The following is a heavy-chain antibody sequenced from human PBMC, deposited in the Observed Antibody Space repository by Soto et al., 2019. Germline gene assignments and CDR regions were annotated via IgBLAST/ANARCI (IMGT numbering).Heavy chain of an antibody. D-gene: IGHD1-1*01. CDR3: AKRGPGSTTSYYFDY. V-gene: IGHV3-23*01. CDR2: SSGSGSGGST. Sequence: PWGSLRLSCAASGFTFTNYAMTWVRQAPGKGLEWVSISSGSGSGGSTNYADSVKGRFTSSRDNAKNTLYLQMNSLRVEDTAVYYCAKRGPGSTTSYYFDYWGQGTLVTVSS. J-gene: IGHJ4*02. CDR1: GFTFTNYA.